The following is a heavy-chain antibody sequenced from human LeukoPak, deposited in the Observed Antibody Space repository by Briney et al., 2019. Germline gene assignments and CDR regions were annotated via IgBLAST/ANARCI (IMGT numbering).Heavy chain of an antibody. CDR3: AKELIAARPDAYYFDY. CDR1: GFMFSSYT. D-gene: IGHD6-6*01. CDR2: IWYDGSIT. V-gene: IGHV3-33*06. Sequence: GGSLRLSCAASGFMFSSYTMHWVRQAQGKGLEWVALIWYDGSITYYAESVKGRFTISRDNSVNTMNLQMNSLRDEDTAVYYCAKELIAARPDAYYFDYWGQGTLATVSS. J-gene: IGHJ4*02.